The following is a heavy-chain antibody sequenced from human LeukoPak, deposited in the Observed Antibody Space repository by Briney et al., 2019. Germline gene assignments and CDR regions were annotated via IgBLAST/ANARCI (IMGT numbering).Heavy chain of an antibody. D-gene: IGHD3/OR15-3a*01. V-gene: IGHV4-39*01. J-gene: IGHJ4*02. Sequence: WIRQPPGKGLEWIGSIYYSGSTYYNPSLKSRVTISVDTSKNQFSLKLSSVTAADTAVYYCARLAWYYFDYWGQGTLVTVSS. CDR3: ARLAWYYFDY. CDR2: IYYSGST.